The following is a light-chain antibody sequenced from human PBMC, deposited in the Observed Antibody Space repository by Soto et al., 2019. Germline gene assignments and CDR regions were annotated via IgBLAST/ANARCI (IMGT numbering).Light chain of an antibody. V-gene: IGKV3-20*01. CDR1: QSVSSSY. CDR2: GAS. Sequence: EIVLTQSPGTLSLSPGERATLSCRASQSVSSSYLAWYQQKPGQAPRLLIYGASSRATGIPDRFSGSGSGTDFTLTISRLEAEDFAGYYCQQYGSSPPRTFGQGTEVEIK. J-gene: IGKJ1*01. CDR3: QQYGSSPPRT.